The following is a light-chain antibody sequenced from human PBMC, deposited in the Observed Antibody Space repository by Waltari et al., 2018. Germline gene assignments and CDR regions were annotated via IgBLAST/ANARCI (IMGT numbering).Light chain of an antibody. J-gene: IGLJ2*01. CDR1: NIGSKS. CDR2: YDS. Sequence: SYVLTQPPSESVAPGKTARITCGGKNIGSKSVHWYQQKPGQAPALVISYDSDRPPGIPKRFSGTKSGNTATLTISRAEAGDEADYYCQVWDSSSDHVVFGGGTKLTVL. V-gene: IGLV3-21*04. CDR3: QVWDSSSDHVV.